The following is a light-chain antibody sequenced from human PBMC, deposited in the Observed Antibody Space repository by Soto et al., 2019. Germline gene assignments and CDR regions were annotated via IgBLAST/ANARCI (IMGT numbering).Light chain of an antibody. Sequence: EIVLPQSPATLSLSPGESSTLSCRASQSISLSLAWYQHKPGQAPRLLIYDTFNRATGIPARFSGSGSGTDFTLTINSLEPEDFAVYYCQQYGSSSWTVGQGTKVDIK. CDR2: DTF. V-gene: IGKV3-11*01. J-gene: IGKJ1*01. CDR3: QQYGSSSWT. CDR1: QSISLS.